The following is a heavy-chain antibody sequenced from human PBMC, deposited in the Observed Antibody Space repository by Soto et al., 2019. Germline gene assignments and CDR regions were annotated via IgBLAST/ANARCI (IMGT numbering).Heavy chain of an antibody. D-gene: IGHD3-10*01. V-gene: IGHV3-33*06. CDR3: AKVLYASESFDSEEAPYGMDV. Sequence: QVQLVESGGGVVHPGRSLRLSCAASGFPFSRYDMHWVRQAPGKGLEWVAVVWVEGSNEYYADSVQGRFTISRDNSKNTLYLQMDSLRAEDTAVYYCAKVLYASESFDSEEAPYGMDVWGQGTTVTVSS. J-gene: IGHJ6*02. CDR1: GFPFSRYD. CDR2: VWVEGSNE.